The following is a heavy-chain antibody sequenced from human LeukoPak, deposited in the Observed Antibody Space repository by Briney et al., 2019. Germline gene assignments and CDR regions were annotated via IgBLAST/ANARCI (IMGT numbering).Heavy chain of an antibody. CDR3: ARVHGDYFVYYYGMDV. D-gene: IGHD4-17*01. CDR1: GYTFTSYA. Sequence: ASVKVSYKASGYTFTSYAIHWVRQAPGQRLEWMGWISAGNGNTKYSQNFQGRVTFISNTSATTAFMELSSLRSEDAAVYYCARVHGDYFVYYYGMDVWGQGTTVTVSS. CDR2: ISAGNGNT. V-gene: IGHV1-3*01. J-gene: IGHJ6*02.